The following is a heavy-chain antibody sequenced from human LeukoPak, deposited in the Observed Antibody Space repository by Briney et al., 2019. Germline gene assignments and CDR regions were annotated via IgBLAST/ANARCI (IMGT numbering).Heavy chain of an antibody. Sequence: GGSLRLSCAASGFTFSSYAMSWVRQAPGKGLEWVSAISGSGGSTYYADFVKGRFTISRDNSKNTLYLQMNSLRAEDTAVYYCAKDLGYCSGGSCHTTDAFDIWGQGTMVTVSS. J-gene: IGHJ3*02. V-gene: IGHV3-23*01. CDR2: ISGSGGST. CDR3: AKDLGYCSGGSCHTTDAFDI. CDR1: GFTFSSYA. D-gene: IGHD2-15*01.